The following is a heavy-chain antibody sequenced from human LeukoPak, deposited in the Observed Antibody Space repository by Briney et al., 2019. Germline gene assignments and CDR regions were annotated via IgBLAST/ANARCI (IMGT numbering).Heavy chain of an antibody. CDR3: VRDPDALDY. V-gene: IGHV3-48*02. CDR1: GFTFSSYS. J-gene: IGHJ4*02. CDR2: IRSSGSPI. Sequence: GGSLRLSCSASGFTFSSYSMNWVRQAPGKGLEWVSYIRSSGSPIYYADSVKGRFTISRDNAKNSLYLQMNSLSDEDTGVYYCVRDPDALDYWGQGTLVTVSS.